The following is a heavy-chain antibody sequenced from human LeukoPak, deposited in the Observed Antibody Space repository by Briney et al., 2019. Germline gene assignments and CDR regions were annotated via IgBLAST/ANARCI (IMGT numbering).Heavy chain of an antibody. V-gene: IGHV1-46*01. D-gene: IGHD3-22*01. J-gene: IGHJ6*02. CDR2: INPSGGST. CDR1: GYTFTSYY. CDR3: ARDLLWADSSGYPVGQGFSHYYYGMDV. Sequence: GSSVKVSCKASGYTFTSYYMHWVRQAPGQGLEWMGIINPSGGSTSYAQKFQGRVTMTRDTSTSTVYMELSSMRSEDTAVYYCARDLLWADSSGYPVGQGFSHYYYGMDVWGQGTTVTVSS.